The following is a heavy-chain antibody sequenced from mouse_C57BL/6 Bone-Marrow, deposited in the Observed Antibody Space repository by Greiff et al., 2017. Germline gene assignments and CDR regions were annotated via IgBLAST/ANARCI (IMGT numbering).Heavy chain of an antibody. CDR1: GFNIKDYY. CDR2: IDPEDGDT. D-gene: IGHD1-1*01. J-gene: IGHJ2*01. Sequence: EVQLQQSGAELVKPGASVKLSCTASGFNIKDYYMHWVKQRTEQGLEWIGRIDPEDGDTKYAPKFQGKATITADTSSNTAYLQHSSLTSEDTAVYYCARSYYGSSDVGYWGQGTTLTVSS. CDR3: ARSYYGSSDVGY. V-gene: IGHV14-2*01.